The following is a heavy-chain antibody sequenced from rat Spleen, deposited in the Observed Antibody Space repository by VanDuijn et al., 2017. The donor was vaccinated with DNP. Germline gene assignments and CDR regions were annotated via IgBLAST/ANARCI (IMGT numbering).Heavy chain of an antibody. J-gene: IGHJ3*01. CDR3: ATGGAGILFAY. Sequence: EVQLQESGSGLVKPSQSLSLTCSVTGYSITSNYWGWIRKFPGNKMEWTGYISYSGSTSYNPTLKSRISITRDTSKNQFFLQLNSVTTEDTATYYCATGGAGILFAYWGQGTLVTVSS. V-gene: IGHV3-1*01. CDR1: GYSITSNY. D-gene: IGHD4-2*01. CDR2: ISYSGST.